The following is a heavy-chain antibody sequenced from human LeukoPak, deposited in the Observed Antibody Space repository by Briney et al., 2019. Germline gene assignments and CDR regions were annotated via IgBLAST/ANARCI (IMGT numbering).Heavy chain of an antibody. CDR3: ARSLLNHYDSRGCFDY. CDR1: GYTFSSYY. D-gene: IGHD3-22*01. J-gene: IGHJ4*02. V-gene: IGHV1-46*01. Sequence: ASVKVSCKASGYTFSSYYMHWVRQAPGQGLEWVGVINPSGGTTSYAQKFQGRVTMTRDTSTSTVYMELSSLRSDDTAVYYCARSLLNHYDSRGCFDYWGQRTLVTVSS. CDR2: INPSGGTT.